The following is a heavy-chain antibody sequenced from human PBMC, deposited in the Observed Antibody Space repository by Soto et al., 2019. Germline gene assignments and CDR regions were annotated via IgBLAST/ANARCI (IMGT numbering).Heavy chain of an antibody. V-gene: IGHV4-61*01. CDR1: GGSISSSSYY. J-gene: IGHJ4*02. Sequence: SETLSLTCTVSGGSISSSSYYWSWIRQPPGKGLEWIGYIYYSGSTNYNHSLKSRVTISVDTSKNQFSMKLSSVTAADTAVYYCARGYYDSSGYWGGIFDYWGQGTLVTVSS. CDR2: IYYSGST. CDR3: ARGYYDSSGYWGGIFDY. D-gene: IGHD3-22*01.